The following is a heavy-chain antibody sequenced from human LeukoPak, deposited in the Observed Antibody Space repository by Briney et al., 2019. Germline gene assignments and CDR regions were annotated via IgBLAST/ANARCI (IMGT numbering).Heavy chain of an antibody. J-gene: IGHJ4*02. CDR2: IRNDGNKY. D-gene: IGHD5-18*01. CDR3: VKVDT. CDR1: GFTFSSSG. Sequence: GGSLGLSCVASGFTFSSSGMHWVRQSPGKGLDWVAFIRNDGNKYNYAESVEARFTISRDNSKNTLYLQMDSLSAEDTAVYYCVKVDTWGQGTLVTVSS. V-gene: IGHV3-30*02.